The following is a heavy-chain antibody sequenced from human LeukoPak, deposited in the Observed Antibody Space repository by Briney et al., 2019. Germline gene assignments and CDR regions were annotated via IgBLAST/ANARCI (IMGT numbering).Heavy chain of an antibody. Sequence: ASVKVSCTASGYTFTSYGISWVRQAPRQGLEWMGWISAYNGNTNYAQKLQGRVTMTTDTSTSTAYMELRSLRSDDTAVYYCARVAAGIGFFQYWGQGTLVTVSS. CDR1: GYTFTSYG. J-gene: IGHJ1*01. CDR3: ARVAAGIGFFQY. CDR2: ISAYNGNT. V-gene: IGHV1-18*01. D-gene: IGHD6-13*01.